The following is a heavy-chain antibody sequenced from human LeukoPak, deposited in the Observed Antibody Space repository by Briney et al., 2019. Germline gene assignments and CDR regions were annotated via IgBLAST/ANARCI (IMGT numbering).Heavy chain of an antibody. CDR3: AKTRSSWYSGVAFDM. CDR2: IYDSGST. Sequence: SETLSLTCTVSDGSLSSNSYYWGWIRQPPGKGLEWIGYIYDSGSTNYTPSLKSRVTISVDTSKNQFSLKLSSVTAPDTAVYFCAKTRSSWYSGVAFDMWGQGAMVTVSS. CDR1: DGSLSSNSYY. J-gene: IGHJ3*02. D-gene: IGHD6-13*01. V-gene: IGHV4-61*05.